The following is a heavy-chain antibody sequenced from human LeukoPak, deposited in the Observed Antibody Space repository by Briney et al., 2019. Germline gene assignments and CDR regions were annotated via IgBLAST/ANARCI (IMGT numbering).Heavy chain of an antibody. Sequence: ASVKVSCKASGYTFTSYGISWVRQAPGQGLEWMGWISAYNGNTNYAQKLQGRVTMTTDTSTSTAYMELRSLRSDDTAVYYCARDRPDYYDSSGYYRDNCDYWRQGTLVTVSS. V-gene: IGHV1-18*01. CDR1: GYTFTSYG. CDR2: ISAYNGNT. D-gene: IGHD3-22*01. CDR3: ARDRPDYYDSSGYYRDNCDY. J-gene: IGHJ4*02.